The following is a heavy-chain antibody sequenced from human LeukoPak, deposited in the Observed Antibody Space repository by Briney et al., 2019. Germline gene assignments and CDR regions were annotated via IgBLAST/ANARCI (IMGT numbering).Heavy chain of an antibody. D-gene: IGHD2-2*01. CDR3: AKSLTYCSDTSCSV. V-gene: IGHV3-30*14. CDR2: ISYDGSNK. Sequence: PGGSLRLSCAASGFTFSSYAMHWVRQAPGKGLEWVAVISYDGSNKYYADSVKGRFTISRDNSKNTLYLQMNSLRAEDTAVYYCAKSLTYCSDTSCSVWGQGTLVTVSS. CDR1: GFTFSSYA. J-gene: IGHJ4*02.